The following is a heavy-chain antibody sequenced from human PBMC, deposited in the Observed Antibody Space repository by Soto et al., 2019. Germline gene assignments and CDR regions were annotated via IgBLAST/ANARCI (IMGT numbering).Heavy chain of an antibody. CDR2: ISSSSSYT. J-gene: IGHJ4*02. CDR3: ATGQYYYDSSAYSYS. D-gene: IGHD3-22*01. Sequence: QVQLVESGGGLVKPGGSLRLSCAASGFTFSDYYMSWIRQAPGKGLEWVSYISSSSSYTNYADSVRGRFTISRDNAKSSLYLQMTGLRAEDTAVYYCATGQYYYDSSAYSYSWGQGTLVTVSS. V-gene: IGHV3-11*05. CDR1: GFTFSDYY.